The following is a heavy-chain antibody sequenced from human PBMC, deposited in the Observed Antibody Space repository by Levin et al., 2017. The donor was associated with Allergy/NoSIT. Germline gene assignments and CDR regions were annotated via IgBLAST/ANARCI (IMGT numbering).Heavy chain of an antibody. CDR2: INHSGST. D-gene: IGHD4-17*01. CDR1: GGSFSNYY. J-gene: IGHJ6*03. V-gene: IGHV4-34*01. CDR3: ARRTRNLMTTVTTVDYNYYMDV. Sequence: SETLSLTCAVYGGSFSNYYWNWIRQPPGKGLEWIGEINHSGSTNYNPSLKSRVTISVDTSKNQFSLRLSSVTAADTAVYYWARRTRNLMTTVTTVDYNYYMDVWGKGTTVTVSS.